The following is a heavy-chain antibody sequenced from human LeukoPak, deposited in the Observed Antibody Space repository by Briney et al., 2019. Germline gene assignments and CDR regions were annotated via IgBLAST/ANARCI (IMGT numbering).Heavy chain of an antibody. D-gene: IGHD2-15*01. J-gene: IGHJ6*03. Sequence: PGGSLRLSCAASGFTFSSYAMSWVRQAPGKGLDWVSTIRGSGGRTYYADSVEGRFTISRDNSKNTLYLQMNSLRAEDTAVYYCAKKDDYYYYMDVWGKGTTVAVSS. V-gene: IGHV3-23*01. CDR1: GFTFSSYA. CDR3: AKKDDYYYYMDV. CDR2: IRGSGGRT.